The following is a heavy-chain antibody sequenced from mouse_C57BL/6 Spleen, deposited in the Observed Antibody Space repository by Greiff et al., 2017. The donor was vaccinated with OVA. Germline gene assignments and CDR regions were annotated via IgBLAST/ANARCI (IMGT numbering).Heavy chain of an antibody. V-gene: IGHV1-50*01. D-gene: IGHD3-2*02. Sequence: QVQLQQPGAELVKPGASVTLSCKASGYTFTSYWMQWVKQRPGQGLEWIGEIDPSDSYTNYNQKFKGKATLTVDTSSNTAYMQLSSLTSEDSAVYTCARSSAGYDGGYYLDYWGQGTTLTVSS. CDR1: GYTFTSYW. CDR3: ARSSAGYDGGYYLDY. J-gene: IGHJ2*01. CDR2: IDPSDSYT.